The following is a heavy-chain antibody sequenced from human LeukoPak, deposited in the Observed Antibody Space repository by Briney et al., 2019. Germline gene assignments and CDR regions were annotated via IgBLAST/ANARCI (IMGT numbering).Heavy chain of an antibody. J-gene: IGHJ4*02. Sequence: GGSLRLSCAASGFTFSSYSMDWVRQAPGKGLEWVSSISSSSSYIYYADSVKGRFTISRDNAKNSLYLQMNCLRAEDTAVYYCARDYGATEAAIDYWGQGTLVTVSS. CDR1: GFTFSSYS. CDR2: ISSSSSYI. CDR3: ARDYGATEAAIDY. D-gene: IGHD1-26*01. V-gene: IGHV3-21*01.